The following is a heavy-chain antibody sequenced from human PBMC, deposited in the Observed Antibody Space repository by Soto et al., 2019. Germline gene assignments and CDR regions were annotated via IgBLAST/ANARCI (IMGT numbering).Heavy chain of an antibody. CDR2: INAGNGNT. CDR1: GYTFTSYA. J-gene: IGHJ6*02. D-gene: IGHD3-22*01. V-gene: IGHV1-3*01. CDR3: ARARLLNYYYYGMDV. Sequence: GASVKVSCKASGYTFTSYAMHWVRQAPGQRLEWMGWINAGNGNTKYSQKFQGRVTITRDTSASTAYMELSSLRSEDTALYYCARARLLNYYYYGMDVWGQGTTVTVSS.